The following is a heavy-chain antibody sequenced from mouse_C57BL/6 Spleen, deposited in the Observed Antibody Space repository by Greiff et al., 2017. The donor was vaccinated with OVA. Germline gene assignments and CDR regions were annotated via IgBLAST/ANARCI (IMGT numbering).Heavy chain of an antibody. CDR1: GYTFTSYW. V-gene: IGHV1-61*01. Sequence: QVQLQQPGAELVRPGSSVKLSCKASGYTFTSYWMDWVKQRPGQGLEWIGNIYPSDSATHYNQKFKDKATLTVDKSSSTAYRQLSSLTSEDSAVYYCARRIYYDGSSYWYFEVWGTGTTVTVAS. CDR2: IYPSDSAT. CDR3: ARRIYYDGSSYWYFEV. J-gene: IGHJ1*03. D-gene: IGHD1-1*01.